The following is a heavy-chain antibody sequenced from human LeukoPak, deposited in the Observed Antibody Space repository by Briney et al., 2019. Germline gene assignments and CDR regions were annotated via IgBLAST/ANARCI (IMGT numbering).Heavy chain of an antibody. CDR1: GGTFSSYA. J-gene: IGHJ4*02. Sequence: SVKVSCKASGGTFSSYAISWVRQAPGQGLEWMGGIIPIFGTANYAQKFQGRVTITADKSTSTAYMELSSLRSEDTAVYYCARESDYGDYDPLDYWGQGTLVTVSS. V-gene: IGHV1-69*06. D-gene: IGHD4-17*01. CDR3: ARESDYGDYDPLDY. CDR2: IIPIFGTA.